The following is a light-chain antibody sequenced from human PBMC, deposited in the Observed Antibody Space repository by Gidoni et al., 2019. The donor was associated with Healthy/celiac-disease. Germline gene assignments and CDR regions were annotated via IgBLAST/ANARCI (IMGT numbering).Light chain of an antibody. Sequence: SYELTLPPSVSVSPGQTASITCSGDNLGDKYACWYQQKPGQSPVLVIYQDNKRPSGIPERFSGSNSGNTATLTISGTQAMDEADYYCQAWDSSTVVFGGGTKLTVL. CDR2: QDN. J-gene: IGLJ2*01. V-gene: IGLV3-1*01. CDR3: QAWDSSTVV. CDR1: NLGDKY.